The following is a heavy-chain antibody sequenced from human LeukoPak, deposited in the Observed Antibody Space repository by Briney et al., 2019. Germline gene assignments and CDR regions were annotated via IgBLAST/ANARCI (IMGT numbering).Heavy chain of an antibody. D-gene: IGHD5-18*01. CDR3: ARGRSLTRSYTL. Sequence: PSETLSLTCTVSGDSISSYYWSWIRQPAGKGLEWIGRIYPSGRSNYNPSLKSRVTMSVDTSKNQFSLSLTSVTAADTAVYFCARGRSLTRSYTLWGRGTLVTVSS. CDR1: GDSISSYY. CDR2: IYPSGRS. V-gene: IGHV4-4*07. J-gene: IGHJ4*02.